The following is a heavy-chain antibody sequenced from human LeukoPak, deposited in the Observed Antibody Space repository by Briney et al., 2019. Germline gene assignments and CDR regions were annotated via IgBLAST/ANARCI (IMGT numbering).Heavy chain of an antibody. CDR2: IYYSGST. Sequence: TPSETLSLTCTVSGGSISSSSYYWGWIRQPPGKGLEWIGSIYYSGSTYYNPSLKSRVTISVDTSKNQFSLKLSSVTAAGTAVCYCARQGTSSYDFDYCGQGTLVTVSS. CDR3: ARQGTSSYDFDY. J-gene: IGHJ4*02. D-gene: IGHD2-2*01. V-gene: IGHV4-39*01. CDR1: GGSISSSSYY.